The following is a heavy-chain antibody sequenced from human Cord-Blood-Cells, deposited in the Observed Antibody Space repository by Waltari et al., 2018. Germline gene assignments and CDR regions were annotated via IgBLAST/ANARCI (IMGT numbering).Heavy chain of an antibody. CDR2: ISYDGSNK. CDR3: ARSLGSSVVGLGN. CDR1: GFTLRSYA. D-gene: IGHD3-10*01. V-gene: IGHV3-30-3*01. J-gene: IGHJ4*02. Sequence: QVQLVESGGGVVQPGRSLRRSCAASGFTLRSYAMHWVRQAPGKGLEWVAVISYDGSNKYYADSVKGRFTISRDNSKNTLYLQMNSLRAEDTAVYYCARSLGSSVVGLGNWGQGTLVTVSS.